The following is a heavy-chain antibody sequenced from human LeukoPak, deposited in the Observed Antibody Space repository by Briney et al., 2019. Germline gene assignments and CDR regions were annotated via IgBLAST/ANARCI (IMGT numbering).Heavy chain of an antibody. Sequence: SVKVSCKPSGGTFSSYAISWVRQAPGQGLEWMGGIIPIFGTANYAQKFQGRVTITTDESTSTAYMELSSLRSEDTAVYYCAKGTATVTPVDYYYMDVWGKGTTVTVSS. J-gene: IGHJ6*03. V-gene: IGHV1-69*05. CDR2: IIPIFGTA. D-gene: IGHD4-17*01. CDR3: AKGTATVTPVDYYYMDV. CDR1: GGTFSSYA.